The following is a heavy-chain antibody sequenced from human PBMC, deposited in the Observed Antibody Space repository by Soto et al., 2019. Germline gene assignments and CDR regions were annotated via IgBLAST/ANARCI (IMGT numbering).Heavy chain of an antibody. CDR1: GGTFSNYA. Sequence: QVQLVQSGAEEKKPGSSVKVSCKVSGGTFSNYAIDWVRLAPGHGLEWMGGIVPIFGTTYYTQKFQGRATIIADDSTNTAYLEMSSLISEDTAIYYCARVEAVAGLYNYPGLDVWGQGTAVTVSS. CDR3: ARVEAVAGLYNYPGLDV. CDR2: IVPIFGTT. V-gene: IGHV1-69*12. D-gene: IGHD6-19*01. J-gene: IGHJ6*02.